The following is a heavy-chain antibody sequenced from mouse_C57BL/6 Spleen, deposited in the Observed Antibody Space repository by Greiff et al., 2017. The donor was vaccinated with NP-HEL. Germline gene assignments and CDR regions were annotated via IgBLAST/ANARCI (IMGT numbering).Heavy chain of an antibody. V-gene: IGHV1-50*01. CDR1: GYTFTSYW. J-gene: IGHJ2*01. CDR2: IDPSDSYT. D-gene: IGHD1-1*01. Sequence: QVQLQQSGAELVKPGASVKLSCKASGYTFTSYWMQWVKQRPGQGLEWIGEIDPSDSYTNYNQKFKGKATLTVDTSSSTAYMQLSSLTSEDSAVYYCARNYGVWGQGTTLTVSS. CDR3: ARNYGV.